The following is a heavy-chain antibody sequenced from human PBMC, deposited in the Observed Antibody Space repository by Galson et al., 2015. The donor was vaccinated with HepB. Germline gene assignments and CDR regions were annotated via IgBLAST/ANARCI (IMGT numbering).Heavy chain of an antibody. V-gene: IGHV3-11*06. CDR1: GFTFSDYY. CDR3: ATDPNFIAVAGEAFDI. Sequence: SLRLSCAASGFTFSDYYMSWIRQAPGKGLEWLSYISTSSTYTNYADSVKGRFTISRDNAKSSLYLQMSSLRAEDTAMYYCATDPNFIAVAGEAFDIWGQGTMVTVSS. D-gene: IGHD6-19*01. CDR2: ISTSSTYT. J-gene: IGHJ3*02.